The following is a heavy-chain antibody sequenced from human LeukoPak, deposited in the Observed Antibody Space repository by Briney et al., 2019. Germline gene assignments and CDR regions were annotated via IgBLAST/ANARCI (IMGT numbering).Heavy chain of an antibody. J-gene: IGHJ4*02. CDR2: IYTSGGT. CDR3: ARLTRLSTSPDRYYLDY. D-gene: IGHD6-6*01. Sequence: SETLSLTCTVSGDSISNYYWSWIRQPPGKGLEWIGYIYTSGGTNYIPSLKGRVTISIDTSKNQFSLKLSSVTAADSAVYYCARLTRLSTSPDRYYLDYWGQGTLVTVSS. CDR1: GDSISNYY. V-gene: IGHV4-4*09.